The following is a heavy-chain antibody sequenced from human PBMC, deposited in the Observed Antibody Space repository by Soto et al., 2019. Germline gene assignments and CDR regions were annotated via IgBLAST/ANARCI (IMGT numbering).Heavy chain of an antibody. J-gene: IGHJ6*02. CDR1: GGSVSSGSYY. Sequence: SETLSLTCTVSGGSVSSGSYYGIWIRQRPGKGLEWIGYIYYSGSTNYNPSLKSRVTISVDTSKNQFSLKLSSVTAAGTAVYYCASGDGAAGYYYYYGMDVWGQGTTVTVSS. CDR3: ASGDGAAGYYYYYGMDV. CDR2: IYYSGST. D-gene: IGHD6-13*01. V-gene: IGHV4-61*01.